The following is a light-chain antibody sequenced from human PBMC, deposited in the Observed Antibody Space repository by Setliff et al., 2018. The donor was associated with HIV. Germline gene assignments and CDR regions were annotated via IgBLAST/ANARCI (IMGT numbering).Light chain of an antibody. V-gene: IGLV1-40*01. J-gene: IGLJ1*01. Sequence: QSALTQPPSVSGAPGQTVTISCIGSSTNIGAGYDVQWYQQFPGTAPKLLIYGNRHRPSGVPDRFSGSKSGTSASLAITGLQAEDEADYYCQSHDNILSASAVFGGGTKVTVL. CDR3: QSHDNILSASAV. CDR2: GNR. CDR1: STNIGAGYD.